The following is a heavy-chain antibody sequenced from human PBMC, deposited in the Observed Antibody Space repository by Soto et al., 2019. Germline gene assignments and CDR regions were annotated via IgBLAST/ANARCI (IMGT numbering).Heavy chain of an antibody. D-gene: IGHD1-26*01. CDR3: VRVGVGIGNHFDS. J-gene: IGHJ4*02. CDR1: NGSISGFY. CDR2: IHYSGRT. Sequence: QVQLQESGPGLVKPSETLSLTCSVSNGSISGFYWTWIRQPPGMILEWIGYIHYSGRTDYNPSLTSRAPMSVDTSKNQFSLNLKSITAADTAVYDCVRVGVGIGNHFDSWGRGTLVTVSS. V-gene: IGHV4-59*12.